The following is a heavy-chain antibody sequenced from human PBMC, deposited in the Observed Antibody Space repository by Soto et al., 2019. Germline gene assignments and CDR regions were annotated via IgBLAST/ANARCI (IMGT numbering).Heavy chain of an antibody. Sequence: GGSLRLSCAASGFTFSSYGMHWVRQAPGKGLEWVAVISYDGSNKYYADSVKGRFTISRDNSKNTLYLQMNSLRAEDTAVYYCAKGDLYQLLGGLDYWGQGTLVTVSS. CDR2: ISYDGSNK. D-gene: IGHD2-2*01. CDR1: GFTFSSYG. CDR3: AKGDLYQLLGGLDY. V-gene: IGHV3-30*18. J-gene: IGHJ4*02.